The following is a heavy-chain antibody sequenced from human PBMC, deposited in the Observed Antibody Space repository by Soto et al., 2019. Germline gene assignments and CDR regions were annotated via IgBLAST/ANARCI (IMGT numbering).Heavy chain of an antibody. CDR3: ARGSLYCSTTSCSYGMDV. V-gene: IGHV3-33*01. CDR2: IWFDGSNE. Sequence: PVGSLRLSCAASGFTFSDYGMHWVRQAPGEGLQWVAVIWFDGSNEHYADSVKGRFTISRDNSKSTLYLQMYSLRAGDTAVYYCARGSLYCSTTSCSYGMDVWGQGTTVTVSS. D-gene: IGHD2-2*01. CDR1: GFTFSDYG. J-gene: IGHJ6*02.